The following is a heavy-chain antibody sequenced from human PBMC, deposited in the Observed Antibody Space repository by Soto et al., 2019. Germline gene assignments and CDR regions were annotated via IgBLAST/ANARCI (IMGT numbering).Heavy chain of an antibody. V-gene: IGHV3-33*01. CDR2: IWYDGSNK. J-gene: IGHJ6*02. CDR3: ARDRNDYVWGSQNVYYYYGMDV. CDR1: GFTFSSYG. D-gene: IGHD3-16*01. Sequence: QVQLVESGGGVVQPGRSLRLSCAASGFTFSSYGMHWVRQAPGKGLEWVAVIWYDGSNKYYADSVKGRFTISRDNSKNTLYLQMNSLRAEDTAVYYCARDRNDYVWGSQNVYYYYGMDVWGQGTTVTVSS.